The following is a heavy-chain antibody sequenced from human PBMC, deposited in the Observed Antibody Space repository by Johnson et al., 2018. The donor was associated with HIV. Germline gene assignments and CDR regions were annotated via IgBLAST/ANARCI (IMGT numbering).Heavy chain of an antibody. CDR2: IKQDGSEK. V-gene: IGHV3-7*03. CDR1: GFIFNSYG. CDR3: SRHSPRGYSGYDAFDI. Sequence: VQLVESGGGVVQPGGSLRLSCAASGFIFNSYGMHWVRQAPGKGLEWVANIKQDGSEKYYVDTVKGRFTISRDNAKNSVYLQMNSLRAEDTAMYYCSRHSPRGYSGYDAFDIWGQGTMVTVS. D-gene: IGHD5-12*01. J-gene: IGHJ3*02.